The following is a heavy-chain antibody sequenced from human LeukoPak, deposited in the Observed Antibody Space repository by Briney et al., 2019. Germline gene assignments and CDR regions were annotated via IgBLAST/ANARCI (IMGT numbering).Heavy chain of an antibody. CDR3: ARDGLLGYFDS. CDR2: ISYDGSNK. V-gene: IGHV3-30-3*01. J-gene: IGHJ4*02. D-gene: IGHD1-26*01. Sequence: GGSLRLSCAASGFTFSSYAMHWVRQAPGKGLEWVAVISYDGSNKYYADSVKGRFTISRDNSKNTLYLQMNSLRAEDTAVYYCARDGLLGYFDSWGQGTLVTVSS. CDR1: GFTFSSYA.